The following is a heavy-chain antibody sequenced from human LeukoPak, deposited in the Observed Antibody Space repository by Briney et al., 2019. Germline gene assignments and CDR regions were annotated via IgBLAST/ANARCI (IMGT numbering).Heavy chain of an antibody. Sequence: SETLSLTCTVSGGSISSGSYYWSWIRQPAGKGLEWIGRIYTSGSTNYNPSLKSRVTISVDTSKNQFSLKLSSVTAADTAVYYCARVLVTKGWAFDIWGQGTMVTVSS. CDR3: ARVLVTKGWAFDI. CDR1: GGSISSGSYY. D-gene: IGHD4-11*01. V-gene: IGHV4-61*02. J-gene: IGHJ3*02. CDR2: IYTSGST.